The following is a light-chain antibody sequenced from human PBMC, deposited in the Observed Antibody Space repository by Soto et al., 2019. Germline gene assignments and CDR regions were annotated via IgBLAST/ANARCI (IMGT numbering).Light chain of an antibody. Sequence: QSALTQPASVSGSPGQSITISCTGTNSDVGAYNYVSWYQQHPGKAPKLMIYDVTNRPSGVSNRFSGSKSGYTASLPIAGLQAEDEAEYYCSSFTTSSTYVFGTGTKLTVL. V-gene: IGLV2-14*03. CDR2: DVT. J-gene: IGLJ1*01. CDR3: SSFTTSSTYV. CDR1: NSDVGAYNY.